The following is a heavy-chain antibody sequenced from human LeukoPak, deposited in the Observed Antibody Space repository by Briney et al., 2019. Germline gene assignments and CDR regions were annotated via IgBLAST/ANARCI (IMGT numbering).Heavy chain of an antibody. CDR3: ATGDCSSTSCPGLGDY. CDR1: EYTLTELS. D-gene: IGHD2-2*01. CDR2: FDPEDGET. J-gene: IGHJ4*02. V-gene: IGHV1-24*01. Sequence: AAVKVSCKVSEYTLTELSMHWVRQAPGKGLEWMGGFDPEDGETIYAQKFQGRVTMTEDTSTDTAYMELSSLRSEDTAVYYCATGDCSSTSCPGLGDYWGQGTLVTVSS.